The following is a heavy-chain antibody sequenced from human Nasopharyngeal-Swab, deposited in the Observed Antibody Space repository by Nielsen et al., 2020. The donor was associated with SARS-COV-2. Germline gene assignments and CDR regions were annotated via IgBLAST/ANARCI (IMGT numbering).Heavy chain of an antibody. D-gene: IGHD3-10*01. Sequence: GESLKISCAASGFTFSSYAMNWVRQAPGKELEWVSSISASGTSTHYADSVRGLFTISRDNSKNTLYLQMDSLSAEDTAVYHCAKMFGSGTYYNYLVNWGQGTPVTVSS. J-gene: IGHJ4*02. CDR1: GFTFSSYA. CDR3: AKMFGSGTYYNYLVN. CDR2: ISASGTST. V-gene: IGHV3-23*01.